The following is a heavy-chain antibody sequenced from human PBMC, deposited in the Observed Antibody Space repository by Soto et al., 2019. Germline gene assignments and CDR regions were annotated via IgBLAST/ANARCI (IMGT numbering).Heavy chain of an antibody. Sequence: LVESGGGLVQPGGSLRLSCEASGFSFRDHYMDWVRQAPGKGLEWVGRTRNKANSYSTEYAASVKGRFKISRDESLDSLYLQMNSLKTEDTAVYYCASTYGDYRDFKHWGQGTLVTVSS. CDR2: TRNKANSYST. V-gene: IGHV3-72*01. CDR1: GFSFRDHY. J-gene: IGHJ1*01. D-gene: IGHD4-17*01. CDR3: ASTYGDYRDFKH.